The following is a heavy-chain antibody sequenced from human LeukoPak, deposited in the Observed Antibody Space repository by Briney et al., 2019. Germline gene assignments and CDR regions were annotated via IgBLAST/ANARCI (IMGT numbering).Heavy chain of an antibody. V-gene: IGHV1-18*01. D-gene: IGHD3-22*01. CDR2: ISAYNGNT. Sequence: ASVKVSCXASGYTFTSYGISWVRQAPGQGLEWMGWISAYNGNTNYAQKLQGRVTMTTDTSTSTAYMELRSLRSDDTAVYYCARMSVTMIVDPSDYWGQGTLVTVSS. J-gene: IGHJ4*02. CDR3: ARMSVTMIVDPSDY. CDR1: GYTFTSYG.